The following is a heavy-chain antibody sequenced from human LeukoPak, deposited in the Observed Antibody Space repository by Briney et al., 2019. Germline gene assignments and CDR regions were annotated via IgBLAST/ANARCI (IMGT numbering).Heavy chain of an antibody. V-gene: IGHV3-9*01. J-gene: IGHJ2*01. Sequence: GGSLRLSCAASGFTFSSYAMHWVRQAPGKGLEWVSGISWNSGSIGYADSVKGRFTISRDNAKNSLYLQMDSLRAEDTALYYCAKGYSGFPLWYFDLWGRGTLVTVSS. CDR2: ISWNSGSI. CDR3: AKGYSGFPLWYFDL. D-gene: IGHD3-10*01. CDR1: GFTFSSYA.